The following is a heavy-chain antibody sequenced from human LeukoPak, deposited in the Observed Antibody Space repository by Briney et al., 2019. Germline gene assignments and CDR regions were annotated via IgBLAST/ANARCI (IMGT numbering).Heavy chain of an antibody. J-gene: IGHJ4*02. D-gene: IGHD5-12*01. CDR1: GFTFSSYV. CDR2: ISRGGGTT. V-gene: IGHV3-23*01. CDR3: AKTSRAYGNYDSPFDY. Sequence: GGSLRLSCAASGFTFSSYVMSWVRQAAGKGLEWVSAISRGGGTTYYADSVKGRFTISRDNSKNTLYLQMTSLRAEDTAVYYCAKTSRAYGNYDSPFDYWGQGTLVTVSS.